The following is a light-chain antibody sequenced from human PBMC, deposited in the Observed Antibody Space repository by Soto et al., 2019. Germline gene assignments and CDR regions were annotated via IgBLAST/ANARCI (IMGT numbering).Light chain of an antibody. CDR2: WAS. Sequence: DIVMTQSPDSLVVSLGERATINCKSSQSVLYSSNNKNYLAWYQQKAGQSPKLLIYWASTRESGVPDRFSGSGSGTDFTLTISSLQAEDVAVYYCQQYYSSPLTFGGGTKVEIQ. CDR3: QQYYSSPLT. J-gene: IGKJ4*01. CDR1: QSVLYSSNNKNY. V-gene: IGKV4-1*01.